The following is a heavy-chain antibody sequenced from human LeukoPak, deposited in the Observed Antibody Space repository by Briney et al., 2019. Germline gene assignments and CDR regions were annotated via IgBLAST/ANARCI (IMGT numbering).Heavy chain of an antibody. Sequence: GGSLRLSCAPSGFTFNNYWVHWVSQTPGKGLVWVSGINSDGIKTLYADSVKGRFTISRDIAKNTLSLQMISLRAEDTALYYCARGFKVDQPNWFDPWGQGTLVTVSS. CDR1: GFTFNNYW. CDR3: ARGFKVDQPNWFDP. CDR2: INSDGIKT. J-gene: IGHJ5*02. D-gene: IGHD3-10*01. V-gene: IGHV3-74*01.